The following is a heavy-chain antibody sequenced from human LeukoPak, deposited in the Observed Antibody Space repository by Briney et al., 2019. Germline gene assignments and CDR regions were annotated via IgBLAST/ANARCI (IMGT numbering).Heavy chain of an antibody. CDR2: IYYSGST. Sequence: PSETLSLTCTVSGGSISSYYWSWIRQPPGKGLEWIGYIYYSGSTNYNPSLKRRVTISVDTSKNQFSLKLSSVTAADTAVYYCARQGGDYGDYPDYWGQGTLVTVSS. V-gene: IGHV4-59*08. J-gene: IGHJ4*02. CDR3: ARQGGDYGDYPDY. D-gene: IGHD4-17*01. CDR1: GGSISSYY.